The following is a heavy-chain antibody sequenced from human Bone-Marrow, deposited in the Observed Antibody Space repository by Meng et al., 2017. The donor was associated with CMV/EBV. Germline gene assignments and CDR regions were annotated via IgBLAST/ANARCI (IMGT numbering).Heavy chain of an antibody. CDR2: ISSSGSTI. D-gene: IGHD2-21*01. CDR1: GFTFSSYE. V-gene: IGHV3-48*03. CDR3: ARDRRYSGLEYFDY. Sequence: GESLKISCAASGFTFSSYEMNWVRQAPGKGLEWVSYISSSGSTIYYADSVKGRFTISRDNSKNTLYLQMNSLRAEDTAVYYCARDRRYSGLEYFDYWGQGTLVTVSS. J-gene: IGHJ4*02.